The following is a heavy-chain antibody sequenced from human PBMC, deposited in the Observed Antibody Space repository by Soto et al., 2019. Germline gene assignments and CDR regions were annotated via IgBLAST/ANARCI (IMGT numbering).Heavy chain of an antibody. Sequence: ASVKVSCKASGYTFTSYAMHWVRQAPGQRLEWMGWINAGNGNTKYSQKFQGRVTITRDTSASTAYMELSSLRSEDTAVYYCAGSRWERSSTSCYLNNWFDAWGQGTVVTVSS. D-gene: IGHD2-2*01. CDR2: INAGNGNT. J-gene: IGHJ5*02. V-gene: IGHV1-3*01. CDR3: AGSRWERSSTSCYLNNWFDA. CDR1: GYTFTSYA.